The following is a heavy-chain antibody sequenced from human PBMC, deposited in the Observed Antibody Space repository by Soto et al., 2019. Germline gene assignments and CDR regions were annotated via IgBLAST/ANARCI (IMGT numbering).Heavy chain of an antibody. Sequence: SETLSLTCTVSGGSISSSSYYWGWIRQPPGKGLEWIGSIYYSGSTYYNPSLKSRVTISVDTSKNQFSLKLSSVTAADTAVYYCARLSIAAAGYWGQGTLVTVSS. CDR3: ARLSIAAAGY. CDR2: IYYSGST. CDR1: GGSISSSSYY. V-gene: IGHV4-39*01. D-gene: IGHD6-13*01. J-gene: IGHJ4*02.